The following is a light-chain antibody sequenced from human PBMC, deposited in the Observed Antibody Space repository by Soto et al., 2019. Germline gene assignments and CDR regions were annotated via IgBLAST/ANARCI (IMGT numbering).Light chain of an antibody. CDR3: QQSYSTQWK. Sequence: DIQMTQSPSSVSASVGDRVTITFLASQGISNRLAWHQQKPGRAPKVLIYDASSLQSGVPSRFSGSGSGTDFTLTISSLQPEDFATYYCQQSYSTQWKFGQGTKVDIK. V-gene: IGKV1-12*01. CDR2: DAS. CDR1: QGISNR. J-gene: IGKJ1*01.